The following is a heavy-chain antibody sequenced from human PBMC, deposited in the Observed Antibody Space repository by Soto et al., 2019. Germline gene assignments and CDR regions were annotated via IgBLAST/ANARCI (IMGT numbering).Heavy chain of an antibody. J-gene: IGHJ4*01. D-gene: IGHD3-10*01. CDR1: GFSVSRNY. CDR2: VYSGGAT. V-gene: IGHV3-53*02. CDR3: ARVPGRL. Sequence: QLVETGGGLIQPGTSLTLSCAASGFSVSRNYMTWVRQAPGKGLEWVSCVYSGGATFYADSVKGRFILSRDDSQNTMYPQMNKLRAEDTAVYYCARVPGRLWGRGTLVTVAS.